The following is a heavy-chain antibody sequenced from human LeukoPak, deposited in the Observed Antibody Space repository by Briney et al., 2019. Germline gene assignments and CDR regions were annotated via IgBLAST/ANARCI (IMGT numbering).Heavy chain of an antibody. Sequence: ASVKVSCKAPGGSFRTFSMNWVRQAPGQGLEWMGGIIPMFGEGNYAQKFQGRVTITTDESRRTAYMELRSLRSEDTAVYYCARRYYYDSPTYFEDAFDIWGQGTMVTVSS. V-gene: IGHV1-69*05. J-gene: IGHJ3*02. CDR2: IIPMFGEG. D-gene: IGHD3-22*01. CDR1: GGSFRTFS. CDR3: ARRYYYDSPTYFEDAFDI.